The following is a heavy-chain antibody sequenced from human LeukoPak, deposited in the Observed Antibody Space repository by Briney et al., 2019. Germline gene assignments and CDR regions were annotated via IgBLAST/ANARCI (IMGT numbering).Heavy chain of an antibody. D-gene: IGHD5-18*01. J-gene: IGHJ4*02. V-gene: IGHV3-15*01. CDR1: GFTFSSYG. CDR2: IKPTKTDGGAP. Sequence: GGSLRLSCAASGFTFSSYGMHWVRQAPGKGLEWVGRIKPTKTDGGAPFYATAFEGRITISRDDSRDMMYLQMNSLKTDDTGLYYCAREGSLYGYHSFDSWGQGTLVTVSS. CDR3: AREGSLYGYHSFDS.